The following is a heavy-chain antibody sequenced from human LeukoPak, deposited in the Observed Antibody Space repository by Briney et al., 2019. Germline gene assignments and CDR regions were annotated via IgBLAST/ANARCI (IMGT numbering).Heavy chain of an antibody. J-gene: IGHJ5*02. CDR2: IYTSGST. D-gene: IGHD3-10*01. CDR1: GGSISSYY. V-gene: IGHV4-4*07. CDR3: ARDYYGSGSDNWFDP. Sequence: PSETLSLTCTVSGGSISSYYWSWIRRPAGKGLEWIGRIYTSGSTNYNPSLKSRVTMSVDTSKNQFSLKLSSVTAADTAVYYCARDYYGSGSDNWFDPWGQGTLVTVSS.